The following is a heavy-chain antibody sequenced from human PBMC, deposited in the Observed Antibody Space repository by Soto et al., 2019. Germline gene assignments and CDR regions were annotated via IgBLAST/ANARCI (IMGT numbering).Heavy chain of an antibody. V-gene: IGHV3-11*06. CDR1: GFTFSDYY. CDR3: ARDRGGYDRLYYYHGMDV. D-gene: IGHD5-12*01. CDR2: ISSSSGST. J-gene: IGHJ6*02. Sequence: GGSLRLSCAASGFTFSDYYMSWIRQAPGKGLEYISYISSSSGSTNYADSVKGRFTISRDNAKNSRYLQMSSLRAEDTAVYYCARDRGGYDRLYYYHGMDVWGQGTTVTSP.